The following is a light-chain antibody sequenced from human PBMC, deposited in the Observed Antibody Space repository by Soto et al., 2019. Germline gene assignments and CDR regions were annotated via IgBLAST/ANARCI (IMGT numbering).Light chain of an antibody. J-gene: IGLJ1*01. CDR1: SSDVGAYIY. V-gene: IGLV2-14*03. Sequence: QSVLTQPASGSGSPGQSITISCGGTSSDVGAYIYVSWYQQFPGKAPKLILYEVNNRPSGVSNRFSGSKSGTTASLTISGLQPEDEADYYCSAYSDIDTKVFGTGTKVTVL. CDR3: SAYSDIDTKV. CDR2: EVN.